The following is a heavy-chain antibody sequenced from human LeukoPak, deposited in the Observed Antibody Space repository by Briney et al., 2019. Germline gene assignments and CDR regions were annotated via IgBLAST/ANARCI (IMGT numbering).Heavy chain of an antibody. Sequence: PSENLSLTCTVSGGSISSYYWSWIRQPAGKGLEWIGRIYSRESTNYNPSLKSRVTISVDTSKNQFSLKLSSVTAADTAVYYCARSYGDYPGPVDYWGQGTLVTVSS. CDR1: GGSISSYY. CDR3: ARSYGDYPGPVDY. V-gene: IGHV4-4*07. J-gene: IGHJ4*02. CDR2: IYSREST. D-gene: IGHD4-17*01.